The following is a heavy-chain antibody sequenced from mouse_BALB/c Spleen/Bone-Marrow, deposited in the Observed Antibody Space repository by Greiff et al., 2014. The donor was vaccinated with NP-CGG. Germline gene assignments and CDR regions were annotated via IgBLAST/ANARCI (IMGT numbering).Heavy chain of an antibody. J-gene: IGHJ4*01. CDR1: GFSLTSYG. CDR2: IWAGGST. Sequence: VQVVESGPGLVAPSQSLSITCTVSGFSLTSYGVHWVRQPPGKGLEWLGVIWAGGSTNYNSALMSRLSVSKDNSKSQVFLKMNSLQTDDTAMYYCARDRGSTRAMDYWGQGTSVTVSS. D-gene: IGHD1-1*01. V-gene: IGHV2-9*02. CDR3: ARDRGSTRAMDY.